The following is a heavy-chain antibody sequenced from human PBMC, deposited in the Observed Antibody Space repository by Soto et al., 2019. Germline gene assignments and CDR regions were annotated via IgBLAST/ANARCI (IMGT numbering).Heavy chain of an antibody. CDR2: IFPADSET. V-gene: IGHV5-51*04. Sequence: EFLKMWGGASGDSCPAFWIGWVRQIPGKGLEWMGIIFPADSETRYSPSFQGQVTISADKPTSTAYLEWSSLKASDTAMYYCARRGAGYNYDFWGQGTLVSVSS. J-gene: IGHJ4*02. D-gene: IGHD5-12*01. CDR1: GDSCPAFW. CDR3: ARRGAGYNYDF.